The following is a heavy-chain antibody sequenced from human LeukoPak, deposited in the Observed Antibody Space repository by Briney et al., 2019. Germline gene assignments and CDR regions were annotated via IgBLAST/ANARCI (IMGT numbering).Heavy chain of an antibody. D-gene: IGHD5-12*01. V-gene: IGHV4-39*01. Sequence: SETLSLTCTVSGGSISSSSYYWGWIRQPPGKGLEWIGSIYYSGSTYYNPSLKSRVTVSVDTSKNQFSLKLSSVTAADTAVYYCARRGGYDGGTGNWGQGTLVTVSS. CDR3: ARRGGYDGGTGN. CDR2: IYYSGST. CDR1: GGSISSSSYY. J-gene: IGHJ4*02.